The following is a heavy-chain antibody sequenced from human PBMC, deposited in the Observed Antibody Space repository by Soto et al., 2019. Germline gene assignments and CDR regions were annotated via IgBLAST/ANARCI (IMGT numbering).Heavy chain of an antibody. Sequence: SVKVSCKASGYTFTSYAMHWVRQAPGQRLEWMGGIIPIFGTANYAKKFQGRVTITADESTSTAYMELSSLRSEDTAVYYCANIMVRGVFSRRGYYGMDVWGQGTTVTVSS. J-gene: IGHJ6*02. CDR3: ANIMVRGVFSRRGYYGMDV. CDR1: GYTFTSYA. V-gene: IGHV1-69*13. CDR2: IIPIFGTA. D-gene: IGHD3-10*01.